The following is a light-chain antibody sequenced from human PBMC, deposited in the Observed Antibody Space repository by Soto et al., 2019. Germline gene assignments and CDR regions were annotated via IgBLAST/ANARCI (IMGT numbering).Light chain of an antibody. V-gene: IGLV2-23*01. Sequence: QSALTQPASVSVSPGQSITISCSGTSSDVGGYNLVSWYQQHPGKAPKLIIFGDTERPSGVSNRFSGSKSANTASLTISGVQAEDEADYHCCSYAGSSFGFGTGTKVTVL. CDR2: GDT. CDR1: SSDVGGYNL. J-gene: IGLJ1*01. CDR3: CSYAGSSFG.